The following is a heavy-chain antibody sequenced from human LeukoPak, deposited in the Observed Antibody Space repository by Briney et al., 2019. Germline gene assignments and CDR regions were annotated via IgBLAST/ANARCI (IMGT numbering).Heavy chain of an antibody. CDR1: GYTFTSYG. V-gene: IGHV1-18*01. CDR2: ISAYNGNT. CDR3: ARAAKGYSSSWYFDY. D-gene: IGHD6-13*01. Sequence: ASVKVSCKASGYTFTSYGISRVRQAPGQGLEWTGCISAYNGNTNYAQKLQGRVTMTTDTSTSTAYMELRSLRSDDTAVYYCARAAKGYSSSWYFDYWGQGTLVTVSS. J-gene: IGHJ4*02.